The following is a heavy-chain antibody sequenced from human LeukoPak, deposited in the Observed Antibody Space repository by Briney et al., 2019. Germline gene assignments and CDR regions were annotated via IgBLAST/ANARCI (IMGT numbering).Heavy chain of an antibody. Sequence: PGGSLRLSCAAPGFTFSSYEINWVRQAPGKGLEWVSYISSSGSTIYYADSVKGRFTISRDNAKNSLYLQMNSMRAEDTAVFYCARQSHPNWSYANWFDPWGQGTLVTVSS. CDR3: ARQSHPNWSYANWFDP. D-gene: IGHD1-7*01. CDR1: GFTFSSYE. J-gene: IGHJ5*02. V-gene: IGHV3-48*03. CDR2: ISSSGSTI.